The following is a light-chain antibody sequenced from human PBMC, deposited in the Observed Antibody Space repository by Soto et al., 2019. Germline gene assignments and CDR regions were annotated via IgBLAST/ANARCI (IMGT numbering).Light chain of an antibody. CDR1: QSVITY. Sequence: ESVLTPSPGTLSLSPGEIATLSCRASQSVITYLAWYHQKPGQAPRRLLYGASSRATGIPDRFSGSGSGTDFTLTISRLEPEDVAVYYCHQYGSPPLTFGGGTKGEIK. J-gene: IGKJ4*01. CDR2: GAS. V-gene: IGKV3-20*01. CDR3: HQYGSPPLT.